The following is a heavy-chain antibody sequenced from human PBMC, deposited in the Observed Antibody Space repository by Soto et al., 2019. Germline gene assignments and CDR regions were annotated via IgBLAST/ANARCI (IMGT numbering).Heavy chain of an antibody. J-gene: IGHJ2*01. CDR1: GGSISSYY. V-gene: IGHV4-59*12. CDR2: IYYSGST. CDR3: ARGTDTWFFAL. D-gene: IGHD3-9*01. Sequence: SETLSLTCTVSGGSISSYYWNWIRQPPGKGLEWIGYIYYSGSTNYNPSLKSRVTISVDTSKNHFSLKLTSVTAADTAVYYCARGTDTWFFALWGRGTLVTVSS.